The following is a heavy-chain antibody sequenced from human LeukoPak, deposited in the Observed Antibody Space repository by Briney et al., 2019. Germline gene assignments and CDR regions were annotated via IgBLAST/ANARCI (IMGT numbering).Heavy chain of an antibody. CDR3: AKGSAYYYDSSGYFGGYFDY. V-gene: IGHV3-23*01. CDR2: ISGSGGST. D-gene: IGHD3-22*01. Sequence: PGGSLRLSCAASGFTFSSYAMSWVRQAPGKGLEWVSAISGSGGSTYYADSVKGRFTISRDNSKNTLYLQMNSLRAEDAAVYYCAKGSAYYYDSSGYFGGYFDYWGQGTLVTVSS. CDR1: GFTFSSYA. J-gene: IGHJ4*02.